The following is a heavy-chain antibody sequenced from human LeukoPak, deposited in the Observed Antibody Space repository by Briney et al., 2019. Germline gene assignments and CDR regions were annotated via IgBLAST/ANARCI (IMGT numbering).Heavy chain of an antibody. J-gene: IGHJ4*02. CDR1: GYTFSSYY. V-gene: IGHV1-46*01. D-gene: IGHD3-22*01. CDR2: INPSGGST. CDR3: ARGPHERSGYPDD. Sequence: ASVKVSCKASGYTFSSYYMQWVRQAPGQGLEWMGIINPSGGSTTYAQKFQGRVTLTTDTSTSTAYMELRSLRSDDTAVYYCARGPHERSGYPDDWGQGTLVTVSS.